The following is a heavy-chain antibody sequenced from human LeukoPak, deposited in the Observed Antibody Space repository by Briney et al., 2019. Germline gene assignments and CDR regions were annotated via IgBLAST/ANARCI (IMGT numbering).Heavy chain of an antibody. CDR3: AREVRAAGTNRGYYFDY. V-gene: IGHV1-2*02. CDR1: RYTFTRYY. D-gene: IGHD6-13*01. Sequence: ASVKVSCKPSRYTFTRYYMHRVRQAPGRRLEWMGWINPNSGGTNYAQKFQGRITMTRDTSISTAYMELSRLRSDDTAVYYCAREVRAAGTNRGYYFDYWGQGTLVTVSS. CDR2: INPNSGGT. J-gene: IGHJ4*02.